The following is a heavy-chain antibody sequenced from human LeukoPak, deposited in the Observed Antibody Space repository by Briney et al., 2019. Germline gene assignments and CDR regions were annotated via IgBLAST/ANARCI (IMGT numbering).Heavy chain of an antibody. CDR3: SYYYDDNYFYYMDV. V-gene: IGHV3-7*01. D-gene: IGHD3-22*01. CDR1: GFTFTTYW. J-gene: IGHJ6*03. Sequence: GGSLRLSCAASGFTFTTYWMTWVRQAPGKGLEWVANIKQDGSDKYYVDSVKGRFTISRDNSKNTLYLQMNSLRAEDTAVYCTSYYYDDNYFYYMDVWGNGTTVTVSS. CDR2: IKQDGSDK.